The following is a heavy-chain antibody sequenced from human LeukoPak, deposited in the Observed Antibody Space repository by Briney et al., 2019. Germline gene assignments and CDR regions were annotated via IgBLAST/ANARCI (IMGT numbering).Heavy chain of an antibody. CDR3: ARDPPHSGSYGVPGAFDI. Sequence: PGGSLSLSCVASGFNFNAYGMNWVRQASGGGLEWLAFQSPTTRATHYADSVKGRFAISRDNAKNSLYLHMTSLTAEDTAVYYCARDPPHSGSYGVPGAFDIWGQGTMVTVSS. CDR1: GFNFNAYG. V-gene: IGHV3-48*01. CDR2: QSPTTRAT. J-gene: IGHJ3*02. D-gene: IGHD1-26*01.